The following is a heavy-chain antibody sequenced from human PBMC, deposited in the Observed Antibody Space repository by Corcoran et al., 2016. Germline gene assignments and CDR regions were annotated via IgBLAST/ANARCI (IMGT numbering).Heavy chain of an antibody. Sequence: QLQLQESGPGLLKPSENLSLTCTVSGGSISSTNDYWGWVRQPPGKGLEWIGSIYYTGGSTYYNPCLKSRVTISVDTSKNQFSLKLTSVTAADTAVYYCARVPDRRGYRRDDAFDIWGQGTMVTVSS. V-gene: IGHV4-39*07. CDR3: ARVPDRRGYRRDDAFDI. D-gene: IGHD3-22*01. CDR2: IYYTGGST. CDR1: GGSISSTNDY. J-gene: IGHJ3*02.